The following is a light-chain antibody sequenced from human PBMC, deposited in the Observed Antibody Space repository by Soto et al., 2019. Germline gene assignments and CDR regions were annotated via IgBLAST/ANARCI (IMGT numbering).Light chain of an antibody. Sequence: EVVMTQSPATLSVSPGERATLSCRASQSVSSNVAWYQQKPGEAPRLLIYAASTRATGVPARFSGSGFGTEFTLAISSLQSEDFGIYYCQQYTNWYTFGQGTNLELK. CDR2: AAS. CDR3: QQYTNWYT. V-gene: IGKV3-15*01. CDR1: QSVSSN. J-gene: IGKJ2*01.